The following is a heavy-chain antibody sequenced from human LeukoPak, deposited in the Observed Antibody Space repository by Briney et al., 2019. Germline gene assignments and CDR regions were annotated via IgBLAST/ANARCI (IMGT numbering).Heavy chain of an antibody. CDR3: ARSAAEENYYYGMDV. V-gene: IGHV4-59*08. J-gene: IGHJ6*02. Sequence: PSETLSLTCTVSGGSISSYYWSWIRQPPGKGLEWIGFIYYSGSTNYNPSLKSRVTISGDTSKNQFSLKLSSVTAADTAVYYCARSAAEENYYYGMDVWGQGTTVTVSS. CDR2: IYYSGST. D-gene: IGHD6-13*01. CDR1: GGSISSYY.